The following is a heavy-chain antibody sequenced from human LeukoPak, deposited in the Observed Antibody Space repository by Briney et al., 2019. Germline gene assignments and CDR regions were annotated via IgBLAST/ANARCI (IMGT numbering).Heavy chain of an antibody. CDR2: IYTSGST. J-gene: IGHJ4*02. CDR3: ASRGYSYGYGY. V-gene: IGHV4-4*07. D-gene: IGHD5-18*01. CDR1: GGSISSYY. Sequence: SETLSLTCIVSGGSISSYYWSWIRQPAGKGLEWIGRIYTSGSTNYNPSLKSRVTMSVDTSKNQFSLKLSSVTAADTAVYYCASRGYSYGYGYWGQGTLVTVSS.